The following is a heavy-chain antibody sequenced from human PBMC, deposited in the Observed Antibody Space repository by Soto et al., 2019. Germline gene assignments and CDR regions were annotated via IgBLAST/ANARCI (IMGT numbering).Heavy chain of an antibody. CDR2: INPSGGST. J-gene: IGHJ4*02. D-gene: IGHD3-3*01. Sequence: SXKVSCKASGYTXTSYYMNLVRQAPGQGLEWIGIINPSGGSTSYAQKFQGRVTMTRDTSTSTVYMEMSSLRSEDKAVYYCATDFWSGYYPDYWGQGTLVPVSS. V-gene: IGHV1-46*01. CDR1: GYTXTSYY. CDR3: ATDFWSGYYPDY.